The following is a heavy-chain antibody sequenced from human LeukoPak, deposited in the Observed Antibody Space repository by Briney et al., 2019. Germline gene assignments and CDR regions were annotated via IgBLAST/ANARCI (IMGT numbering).Heavy chain of an antibody. J-gene: IGHJ5*02. CDR1: GGSISSGDYY. CDR3: ARDRVSSGWDNWFDP. CDR2: IYYSGST. V-gene: IGHV4-30-4*01. Sequence: SETLSLTCTVSGGSISSGDYYWSWIRQPPGKGLEWIGYIYYSGSTYYNPSLKSRVTISVDTSKNQFSLKLSSVTAADTAVYYCARDRVSSGWDNWFDPWGQGTLVTVSS. D-gene: IGHD6-19*01.